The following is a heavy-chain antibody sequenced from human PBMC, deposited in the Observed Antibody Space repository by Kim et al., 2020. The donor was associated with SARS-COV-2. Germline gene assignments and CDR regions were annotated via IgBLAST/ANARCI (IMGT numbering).Heavy chain of an antibody. D-gene: IGHD3-10*01. CDR3: AKDRASFMVRGGPFDY. CDR1: GFTFSSYA. J-gene: IGHJ4*02. Sequence: GGSLRLSCAASGFTFSSYAMSWVRQAPGKGLEWVSAISGSGGSTYYADSVKGRFTISRDNSKNTLYLQMNSLRAEDTAVYYCAKDRASFMVRGGPFDYWGQGTLVTVSS. CDR2: ISGSGGST. V-gene: IGHV3-23*01.